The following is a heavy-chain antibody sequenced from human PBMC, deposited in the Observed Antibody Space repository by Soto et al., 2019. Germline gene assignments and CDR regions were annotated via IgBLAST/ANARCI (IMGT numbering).Heavy chain of an antibody. CDR1: GGSISRGGYY. V-gene: IGHV4-31*03. CDR2: LYYTGST. CDR3: ASFRGWPTYYCDY. J-gene: IGHJ4*02. D-gene: IGHD3-10*01. Sequence: QVQLQESGPGLVKPSQTLSLTCSVSGGSISRGGYYWSWSRQHPGKALEWIGYLYYTGSTSYNPSLKSRLTLSVDTSKNQFSLKLSSVTAADTAVYYCASFRGWPTYYCDYWGQGTLVTVSS.